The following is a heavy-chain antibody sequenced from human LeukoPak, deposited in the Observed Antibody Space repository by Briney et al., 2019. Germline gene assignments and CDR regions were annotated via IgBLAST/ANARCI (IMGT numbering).Heavy chain of an antibody. V-gene: IGHV3-9*01. D-gene: IGHD3-22*01. CDR3: AKDSSSGTGRWLDP. J-gene: IGHJ5*02. CDR1: GFTFDDYA. Sequence: PGGSLRLSCAASGFTFDDYAMHWVRQAPGKGLEWVSGISWNSGSIGYADSVKGRFTISRDNAKNSLYLQMNSLRAEDTALYYCAKDSSSGTGRWLDPWGQGTLVTVSS. CDR2: ISWNSGSI.